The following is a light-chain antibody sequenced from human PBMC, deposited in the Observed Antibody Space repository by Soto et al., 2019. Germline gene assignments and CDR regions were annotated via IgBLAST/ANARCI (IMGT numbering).Light chain of an antibody. CDR3: SSDAGTNKFV. V-gene: IGLV2-8*01. CDR1: SSDVDAYNY. Sequence: QSVLTQPPSASGSPGQSVTISCTGTSSDVDAYNYVSWYQQRPGKAPKLMIYEVTKRPSGVPDRFSGSKSGNTASLTVSGLQAEDEADYYCSSDAGTNKFVFGSGTKVTVL. J-gene: IGLJ1*01. CDR2: EVT.